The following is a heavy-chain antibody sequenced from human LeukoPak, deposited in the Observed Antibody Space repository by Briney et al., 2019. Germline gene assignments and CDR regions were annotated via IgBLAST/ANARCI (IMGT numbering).Heavy chain of an antibody. J-gene: IGHJ4*02. CDR3: ARAYSSGAGFMD. CDR1: GGSFSGYY. Sequence: SKTLSLTCAVYGGSFSGYYWSWIRQPPGKGLEWIGEINHSGSTNYNPSLKSRVTISVDTSKNQFSLKLSSVTAADTAVYYCARAYSSGAGFMDWGQGTLVTVSS. V-gene: IGHV4-34*01. D-gene: IGHD6-25*01. CDR2: INHSGST.